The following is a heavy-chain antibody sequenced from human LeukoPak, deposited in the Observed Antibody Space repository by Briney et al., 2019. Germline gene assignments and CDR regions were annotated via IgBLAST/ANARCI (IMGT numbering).Heavy chain of an antibody. CDR1: GFTFSSYE. D-gene: IGHD7-27*01. J-gene: IGHJ5*02. Sequence: GGSLRLSCAASGFTFSSYEMNWVRQAPGKGLEWVSYISSSGSTIYYADSVKGRFIISRDNAKNSLYLQMNSLRAEDTAVYYCAREANLGWFDPWGQGTLVTVSS. CDR3: AREANLGWFDP. CDR2: ISSSGSTI. V-gene: IGHV3-48*03.